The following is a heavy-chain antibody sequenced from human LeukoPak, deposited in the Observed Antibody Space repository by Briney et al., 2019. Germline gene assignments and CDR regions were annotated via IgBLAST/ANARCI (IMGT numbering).Heavy chain of an antibody. Sequence: GASVKVSCKASGYTFTGYYMHWVRQAPGRGLEWMGWINPNSGDTKYAQKFQGRVTMTRDTPISTAYMELSRLRSDDTAVYYCATQRGSYLWGTDFDYWGQGTLVTVSS. CDR1: GYTFTGYY. J-gene: IGHJ4*02. V-gene: IGHV1-2*02. CDR2: INPNSGDT. CDR3: ATQRGSYLWGTDFDY. D-gene: IGHD3-16*01.